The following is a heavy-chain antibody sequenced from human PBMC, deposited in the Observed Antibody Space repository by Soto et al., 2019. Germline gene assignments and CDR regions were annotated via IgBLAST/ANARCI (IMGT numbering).Heavy chain of an antibody. CDR1: GFTFTSHS. D-gene: IGHD1-1*01. J-gene: IGHJ4*02. Sequence: EVQLVESGGGLVQPGGSLRLSCAASGFTFTSHSMNWVRQAPGKGLEWVSYISSSSSTIYYANSVKGRFTISRDNAKNSLYLQMNSLRDEDTAVYYCARDAKGSSGDHFDYWGQGTLVTGSS. CDR2: ISSSSSTI. CDR3: ARDAKGSSGDHFDY. V-gene: IGHV3-48*02.